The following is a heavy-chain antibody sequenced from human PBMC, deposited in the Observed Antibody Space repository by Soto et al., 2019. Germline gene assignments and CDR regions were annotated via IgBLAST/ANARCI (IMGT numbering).Heavy chain of an antibody. CDR2: IFNSGTT. J-gene: IGHJ4*02. V-gene: IGHV4-31*02. D-gene: IGHD1-26*01. CDR3: ALALGPTTVLDY. CDR1: GASTVSHYH. Sequence: QVQLQESGPGPVKPSQTLSLTCSVSGASTVSHYHWTWIRQPPGKGLEWMGYIFNSGTTFYNPSLTSRLSISMDTSGNHFSLELRSVTAADTAVYYCALALGPTTVLDYWGQGTLVTVSS.